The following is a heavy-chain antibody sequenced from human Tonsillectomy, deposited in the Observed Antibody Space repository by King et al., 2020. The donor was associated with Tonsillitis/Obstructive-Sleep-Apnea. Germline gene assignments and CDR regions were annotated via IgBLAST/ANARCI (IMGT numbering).Heavy chain of an antibody. CDR2: INHSGST. CDR1: GGSFSGYN. J-gene: IGHJ4*02. V-gene: IGHV4-34*01. Sequence: VQLQQWGAGLLKPSETLSLTCAVYGGSFSGYNWTWIRQPPGKGLEWIGEINHSGSTTYDPSPKSRVPISLDTSKNQFSLKLSSVTAADTAVYYCAGQNLWGYYFDYWGQGTPVTVSS. CDR3: AGQNLWGYYFDY. D-gene: IGHD7-27*01.